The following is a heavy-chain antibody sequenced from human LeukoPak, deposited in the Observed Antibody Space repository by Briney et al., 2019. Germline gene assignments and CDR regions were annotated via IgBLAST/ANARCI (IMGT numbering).Heavy chain of an antibody. J-gene: IGHJ4*02. D-gene: IGHD3-22*01. V-gene: IGHV3-23*01. CDR3: ATGRRITMIVVVIPTSDY. CDR1: GFTFSNYW. CDR2: ISGSGGST. Sequence: PGGSLRLSCAASGFTFSNYWMYWVRQAPGKGLEWGSAISGSGGSTYYADAVKGRFTISRDNSKNTLYVQVNSLRAEDTAVYYRATGRRITMIVVVIPTSDYWGQGTLVTVSS.